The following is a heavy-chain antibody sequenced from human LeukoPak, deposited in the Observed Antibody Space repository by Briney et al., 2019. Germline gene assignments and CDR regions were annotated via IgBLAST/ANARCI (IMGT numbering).Heavy chain of an antibody. V-gene: IGHV3-21*01. J-gene: IGHJ5*02. D-gene: IGHD3-3*01. Sequence: GGPLRLSCAASGFTFSSYSMNWVRQAPGKGLEWVSSVSSSSSYIYYADSVKGRFTISRDNAKNSLYLQMNSLRAEDTAVYYCARSKQGNYDFWSSIQDRLAYNWFDPWGQGTLVTVSS. CDR2: VSSSSSYI. CDR3: ARSKQGNYDFWSSIQDRLAYNWFDP. CDR1: GFTFSSYS.